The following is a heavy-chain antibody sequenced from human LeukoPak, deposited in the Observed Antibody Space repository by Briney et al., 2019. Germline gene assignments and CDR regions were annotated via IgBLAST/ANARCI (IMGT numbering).Heavy chain of an antibody. V-gene: IGHV3-11*04. D-gene: IGHD3-10*01. J-gene: IGHJ6*03. CDR1: GFTFSDYY. CDR3: ARDPSGSYFSYYYMDV. Sequence: GGSLRLSCAASGFTFSDYYMSWLRQAPGKGLEWVSYISSDSSTIYYADSVKGRFTISRDNAKNSLYLQMNSLRAEDTAVYYCARDPSGSYFSYYYMDVWGKGTTVTVSS. CDR2: ISSDSSTI.